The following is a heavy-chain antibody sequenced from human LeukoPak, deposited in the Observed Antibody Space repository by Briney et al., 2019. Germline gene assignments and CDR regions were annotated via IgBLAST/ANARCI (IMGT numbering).Heavy chain of an antibody. Sequence: ASVKVSCKAPGYTFTSYGISWVRQAPGQGLEWMGWISAYNGNTNYAQKFQGRVTMTTDTSTSTAYMELRSLRSDDTAVYYCARDAKDIVVVVAAKAVRFDPWGQGTLVTVSS. D-gene: IGHD2-15*01. CDR2: ISAYNGNT. J-gene: IGHJ5*02. CDR3: ARDAKDIVVVVAAKAVRFDP. CDR1: GYTFTSYG. V-gene: IGHV1-18*01.